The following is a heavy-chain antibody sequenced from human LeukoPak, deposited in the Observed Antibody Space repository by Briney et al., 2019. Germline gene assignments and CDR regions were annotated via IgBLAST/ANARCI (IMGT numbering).Heavy chain of an antibody. D-gene: IGHD2-2*01. CDR1: GGSISSGGYS. V-gene: IGHV4-30-2*01. J-gene: IGHJ5*02. CDR2: IYHSGST. Sequence: SQTLSLTCAVSGGSISSGGYSWSWIRQPPGKGLGWIGYIYHSGSTYYNPSLKSRVTISVDRSKNQFSLKLSSVTAADTAVYYCASNRAYCSSTSCYGWFDPWGQGTLVTVSS. CDR3: ASNRAYCSSTSCYGWFDP.